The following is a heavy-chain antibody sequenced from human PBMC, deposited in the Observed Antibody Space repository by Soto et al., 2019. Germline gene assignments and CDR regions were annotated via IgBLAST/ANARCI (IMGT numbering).Heavy chain of an antibody. CDR3: ASLPYCSGGSCYPRDAFDI. CDR2: INSDGSST. J-gene: IGHJ3*02. Sequence: GSLRLSCAASGFTFSSYWMHWVRQAPGKGLVWVSRINSDGSSTSYADSVKGRFTISRDNAKNTLYLQMNSLRAEDTAVYYCASLPYCSGGSCYPRDAFDIWGQGTMVTVSS. V-gene: IGHV3-74*01. D-gene: IGHD2-15*01. CDR1: GFTFSSYW.